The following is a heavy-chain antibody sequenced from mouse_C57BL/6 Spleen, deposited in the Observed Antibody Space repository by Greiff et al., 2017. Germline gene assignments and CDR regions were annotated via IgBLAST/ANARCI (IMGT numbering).Heavy chain of an antibody. CDR3: ARRATVLAPYYAMDY. D-gene: IGHD1-1*01. CDR1: GFTFSDYG. V-gene: IGHV5-17*01. J-gene: IGHJ4*01. CDR2: ISSGSSTI. Sequence: EVQVVESGGGLVKPGGSLKLSCAASGFTFSDYGMHWVRQAPEKGLEWVAYISSGSSTIYYADTVKGRFTISRDNAKNTLFLQMTSLRSEDTAMYYCARRATVLAPYYAMDYWGQGTSVTVSS.